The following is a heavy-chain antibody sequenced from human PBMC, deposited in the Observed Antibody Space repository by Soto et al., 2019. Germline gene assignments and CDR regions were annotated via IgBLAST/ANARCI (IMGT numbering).Heavy chain of an antibody. CDR1: GFTFSSYG. D-gene: IGHD3-10*01. CDR3: AKDSEGVGLN. Sequence: QVQLVESGGGVVQPGRSLRLSCAASGFTFSSYGMHWVRQAPGKGLEWVAVISYDGSNKYYADSVKGRFTISRDNSKNTLYLQMNSLRAEDTAVYYCAKDSEGVGLNWGQGTLVAVSS. V-gene: IGHV3-30*18. CDR2: ISYDGSNK. J-gene: IGHJ4*02.